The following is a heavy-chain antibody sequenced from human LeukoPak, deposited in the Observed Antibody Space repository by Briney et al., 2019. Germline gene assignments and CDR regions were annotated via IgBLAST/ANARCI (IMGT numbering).Heavy chain of an antibody. V-gene: IGHV3-43*02. CDR1: GFTFHASS. CDR2: ISGDGSTT. J-gene: IGHJ3*01. D-gene: IGHD4-11*01. Sequence: GGPMTLSCAASGFTFHASSMRWVRQAPGQGLERVSLISGDGSTTYYEDSVQGRFNISRDNSKSSLYLQMNSLKTEETALYYCAKADYSNKGDAFHVWGQGTVETVSS. CDR3: AKADYSNKGDAFHV.